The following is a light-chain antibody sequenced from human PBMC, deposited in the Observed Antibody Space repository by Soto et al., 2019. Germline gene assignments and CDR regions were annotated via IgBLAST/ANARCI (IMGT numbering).Light chain of an antibody. CDR2: KSS. CDR1: QSVSIW. Sequence: DIQMTQSPSTLSASEGARVTISCRASQSVSIWLAWYQQKPGRAPKLLIYKSSILESGIPSRFSGSGSGTEFTLTISSLQPDDFATYYCQQFNTSPWTFDQGTKVDIK. J-gene: IGKJ1*01. V-gene: IGKV1-5*03. CDR3: QQFNTSPWT.